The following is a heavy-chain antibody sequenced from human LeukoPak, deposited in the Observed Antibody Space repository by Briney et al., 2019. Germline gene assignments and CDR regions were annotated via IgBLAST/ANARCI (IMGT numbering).Heavy chain of an antibody. D-gene: IGHD3-3*01. Sequence: GGSLRLSCAASGITVSNNYMSWVRQAPGKGLEWVAVISYDGSNKYYADSVKGRFTISRDNSKNTLYLQMNSLRAEDTAVYYCARPYYDFWSGYSTYFDYWGQGTLVTVSS. J-gene: IGHJ4*02. CDR1: GITVSNNY. CDR3: ARPYYDFWSGYSTYFDY. V-gene: IGHV3-30-3*01. CDR2: ISYDGSNK.